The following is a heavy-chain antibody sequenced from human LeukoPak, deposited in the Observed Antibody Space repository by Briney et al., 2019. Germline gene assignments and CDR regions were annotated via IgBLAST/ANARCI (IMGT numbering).Heavy chain of an antibody. V-gene: IGHV4-34*01. Sequence: SETLSLTCAVYGGSFSGYYWSWIRQPPGKGLEWLGEINHSGSTNYNPSLKSRVTISVDTSKNQFSLKLSSVTAADTAVYYCARGGGDIVVVPAASRSSCWFDPWGQGTLVTVSS. CDR3: ARGGGDIVVVPAASRSSCWFDP. D-gene: IGHD2-2*01. J-gene: IGHJ5*02. CDR1: GGSFSGYY. CDR2: INHSGST.